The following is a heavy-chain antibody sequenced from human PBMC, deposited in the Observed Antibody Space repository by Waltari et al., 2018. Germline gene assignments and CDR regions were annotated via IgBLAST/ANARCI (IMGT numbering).Heavy chain of an antibody. CDR2: INPNSGGT. V-gene: IGHV1-2*06. CDR3: ARDLGHNYGDYFIPYYYGMDV. D-gene: IGHD4-17*01. CDR1: GYTFTGYY. Sequence: QVQLVQSGAEVKKPGASVKVSCKASGYTFTGYYMHWVRQAPGQGLEWMGRINPNSGGTNYAQKCQGRVTMTRDTSISTAYMELSRLRSDDTAVYYCARDLGHNYGDYFIPYYYGMDVWGQGTTVTVSS. J-gene: IGHJ6*02.